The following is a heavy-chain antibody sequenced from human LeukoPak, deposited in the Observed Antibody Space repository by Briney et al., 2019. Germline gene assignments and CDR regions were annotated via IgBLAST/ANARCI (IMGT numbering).Heavy chain of an antibody. Sequence: PSETLSLTCTVSGVSISSYYWSWIRQPAGKGLEWIGRIYTSGSTNYNPSLKSRVTMSVDTSKNQFSLKLSSVTAADTAVYYCARGGVYYYDSSGYFPFYYFDYWGQGTLVTVSS. V-gene: IGHV4-4*07. J-gene: IGHJ4*02. D-gene: IGHD3-22*01. CDR2: IYTSGST. CDR3: ARGGVYYYDSSGYFPFYYFDY. CDR1: GVSISSYY.